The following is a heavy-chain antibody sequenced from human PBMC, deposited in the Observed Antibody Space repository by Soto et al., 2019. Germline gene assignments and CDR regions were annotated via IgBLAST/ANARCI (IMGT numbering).Heavy chain of an antibody. CDR3: AGAVAGTGFDY. D-gene: IGHD6-19*01. CDR2: IYYSGST. CDR1: GGSISSYY. V-gene: IGHV4-59*01. Sequence: SETLSLTXTVSGGSISSYYWSWIRQPPGKGLEWIGYIYYSGSTNYNPSLKSRVTISVDTSKNQFSLKLSSVTAADTAVYYCAGAVAGTGFDYWGQGTLVTVSS. J-gene: IGHJ4*02.